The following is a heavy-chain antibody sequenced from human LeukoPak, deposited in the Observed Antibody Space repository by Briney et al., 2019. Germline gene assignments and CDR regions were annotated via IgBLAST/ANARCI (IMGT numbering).Heavy chain of an antibody. CDR2: IIPIFGTA. Sequence: VASVKVSCKASGGTFSSYAISWVRQAPGQGLEWMGGIIPIFGTANYAQKFQGRVTITADESTSTAYMELSSLRSEDTAVYYCASCPSREGQLDYWGQGTLVTVSS. CDR1: GGTFSSYA. J-gene: IGHJ4*02. V-gene: IGHV1-69*13. D-gene: IGHD1-26*01. CDR3: ASCPSREGQLDY.